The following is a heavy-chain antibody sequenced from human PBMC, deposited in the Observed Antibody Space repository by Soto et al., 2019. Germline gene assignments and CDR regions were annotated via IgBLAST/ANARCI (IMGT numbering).Heavy chain of an antibody. D-gene: IGHD5-18*01. CDR3: AREGYSFGRNYYGMDV. J-gene: IGHJ6*02. CDR1: GYSFSNYW. V-gene: IGHV5-10-1*01. CDR2: IDPYDPQT. Sequence: GESLKISCTGSGYSFSNYWINWVRQMPGKGLEWMGRIDPYDPQTKYSPSFQGHVTISADKSIATAYLQWSSLKASDTAMYYCAREGYSFGRNYYGMDVWGQGTTVTVSS.